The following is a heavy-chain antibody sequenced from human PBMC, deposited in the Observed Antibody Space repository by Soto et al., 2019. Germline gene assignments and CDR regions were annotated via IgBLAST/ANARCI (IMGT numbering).Heavy chain of an antibody. V-gene: IGHV4-34*01. D-gene: IGHD3-10*01. CDR1: GGSFSGYY. CDR2: INHSGST. Sequence: QVQLQQWGAGLLKPSETLSLTCAVYGGSFSGYYWSWIRQPPGKGLEWMGEINHSGSTNYNPSLKSRVTISVDTSKNKFSLKLSSVTAADTAVYYCARGALGTMFRGVGNFDYWGQGTLVTVSS. CDR3: ARGALGTMFRGVGNFDY. J-gene: IGHJ4*02.